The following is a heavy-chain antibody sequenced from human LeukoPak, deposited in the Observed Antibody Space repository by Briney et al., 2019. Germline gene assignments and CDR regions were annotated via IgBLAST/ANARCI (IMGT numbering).Heavy chain of an antibody. CDR2: IYSDGSNK. J-gene: IGHJ4*02. CDR1: GITFSAAG. D-gene: IGHD4-23*01. Sequence: QPGGSLRLSCVASGITFSAAGMHWVRQAPGEGLEWLAFIYSDGSNKCYADSVKGRFTISRDDSKKSVYLQMNSLRAEDTALYYCAKDKGKFYFDYWGQGTLVTVSS. V-gene: IGHV3-30*02. CDR3: AKDKGKFYFDY.